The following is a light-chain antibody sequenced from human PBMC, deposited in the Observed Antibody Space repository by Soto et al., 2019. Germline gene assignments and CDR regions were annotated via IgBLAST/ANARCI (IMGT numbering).Light chain of an antibody. CDR2: AAS. CDR3: QQFKSYFHAPLT. Sequence: AIQLTQSPSSLSASVGDTVTITCRASQGINSALAWYQQKPGKAPKLMIYAASNLESGVPLRFSGSGSWTDFTLTISRLEPEDFATYYCQQFKSYFHAPLTFGGGTKVEI. V-gene: IGKV1-13*02. J-gene: IGKJ4*01. CDR1: QGINSA.